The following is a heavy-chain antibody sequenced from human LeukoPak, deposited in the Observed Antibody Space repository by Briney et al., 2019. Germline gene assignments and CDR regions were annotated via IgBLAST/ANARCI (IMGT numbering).Heavy chain of an antibody. V-gene: IGHV3-7*01. CDR3: AKDTNIVGATGYMDV. CDR1: GFTFSNYW. D-gene: IGHD1-26*01. CDR2: IKTDGSEK. J-gene: IGHJ6*03. Sequence: GSLRLSCAASGFTFSNYWMSWVRQAQGKGLEWVAKIKTDGSEKEYVDAVKGRFIISRDNAKNSVYLQMTSLRAEDTAVYYCAKDTNIVGATGYMDVWGKGTTVTVSS.